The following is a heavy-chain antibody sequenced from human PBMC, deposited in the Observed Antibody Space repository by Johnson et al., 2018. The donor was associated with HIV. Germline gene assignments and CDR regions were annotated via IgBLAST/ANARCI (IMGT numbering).Heavy chain of an antibody. CDR1: GFTFSDYY. D-gene: IGHD3-22*01. J-gene: IGHJ3*02. Sequence: QVQLVESGGGVVQPGRSLRLSCAASGFTFSDYYMSWIRQAPGKGLEWVSYISSSGSTIYYADSVKGRFTISRDNAKNSLYLQMNSLRAEDTAVYYCARPGVVVTPPDAFDIWGQGTMVTVSS. CDR3: ARPGVVVTPPDAFDI. CDR2: ISSSGSTI. V-gene: IGHV3-11*04.